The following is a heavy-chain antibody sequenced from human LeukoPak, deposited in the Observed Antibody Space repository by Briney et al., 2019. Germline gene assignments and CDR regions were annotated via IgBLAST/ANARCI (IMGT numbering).Heavy chain of an antibody. V-gene: IGHV4-59*12. CDR3: ARVVAAFGYYMDV. D-gene: IGHD1-26*01. CDR1: GGSISSYY. CDR2: IYYSGST. Sequence: PSETLSLTCTVSGGSISSYYWSWIRQPPGKGLEWIGYIYYSGSTNYNPSLKSRVTISVDTSKNQFSLKLTSVTAADTAIYYCARVVAAFGYYMDVWGKGTTVTVSS. J-gene: IGHJ6*03.